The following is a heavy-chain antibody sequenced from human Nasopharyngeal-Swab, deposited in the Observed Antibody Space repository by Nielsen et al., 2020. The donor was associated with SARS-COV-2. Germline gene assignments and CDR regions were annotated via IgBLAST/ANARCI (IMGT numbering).Heavy chain of an antibody. Sequence: GESLKISCAASGFTFSNAWLNWVRQAPGKGLEWVGRIKSKTDGGTTDYAAPVKGRFTISRDDSKNTLYLQMNSLKTEDTAVYYCTTVHGSGQGYYYYYYMDVWDKGTTVTVSS. J-gene: IGHJ6*03. CDR1: GFTFSNAW. D-gene: IGHD6-19*01. CDR2: IKSKTDGGTT. CDR3: TTVHGSGQGYYYYYYMDV. V-gene: IGHV3-15*07.